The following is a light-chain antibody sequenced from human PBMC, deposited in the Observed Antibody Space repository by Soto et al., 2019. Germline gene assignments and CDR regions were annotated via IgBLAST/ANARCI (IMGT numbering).Light chain of an antibody. V-gene: IGKV1-5*03. J-gene: IGKJ1*01. Sequence: DLQMTQSPSTLSASVGDRVTITCRASQSISNWLAWYQQKPGKAPKLLIYRASSLENGVASRFSGSGSGTEFTLTISSLQPDDFATYYCQQYNTYSGTFGQGTKVEIK. CDR2: RAS. CDR3: QQYNTYSGT. CDR1: QSISNW.